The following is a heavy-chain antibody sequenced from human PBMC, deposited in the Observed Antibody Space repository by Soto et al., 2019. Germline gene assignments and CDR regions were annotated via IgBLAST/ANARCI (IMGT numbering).Heavy chain of an antibody. CDR3: ARDQTGVQLWSN. D-gene: IGHD5-18*01. CDR2: IWYDGSNK. CDR1: GFTFSSYG. J-gene: IGHJ4*02. Sequence: QVQLVESGGGVVQPGRSLRLSCAASGFTFSSYGMHWVRQAPGKGLEWVAVIWYDGSNKYYADSVKGRFTISRDNSKNTLYLQMNSLRAEDTAVYYCARDQTGVQLWSNWGQGTLVTVSS. V-gene: IGHV3-33*01.